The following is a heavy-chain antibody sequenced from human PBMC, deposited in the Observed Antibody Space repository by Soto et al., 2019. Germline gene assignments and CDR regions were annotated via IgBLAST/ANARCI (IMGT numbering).Heavy chain of an antibody. J-gene: IGHJ4*02. D-gene: IGHD2-2*01. Sequence: SETLSLTCTLSGDSITRTTYFWAWIRQPPGKGLEWIGSIYYSGRTYFNPSLTSRVSISVDRSKNQFSLKMTSVTAADTAVYYCAKNPPKPGRFDYWGQGTLVTVSS. V-gene: IGHV4-39*01. CDR1: GDSITRTTYF. CDR2: IYYSGRT. CDR3: AKNPPKPGRFDY.